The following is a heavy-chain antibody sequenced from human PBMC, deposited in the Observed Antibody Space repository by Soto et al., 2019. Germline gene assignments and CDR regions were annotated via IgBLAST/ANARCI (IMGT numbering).Heavy chain of an antibody. V-gene: IGHV4-59*08. CDR1: GGSFTSDY. CDR2: IYYNGTT. D-gene: IGHD2-8*01. CDR3: ASHSGVAALGGLDH. Sequence: QVQLQESGPGLVKPSETLSLTCTVSGGSFTSDYWSWIRQPPGKGLQWIGYIYYNGTTNYNPSLNSRLTISHDTAKGQISLELTSLTAADPAVYYCASHSGVAALGGLDHWGQGTLVTVSS. J-gene: IGHJ4*02.